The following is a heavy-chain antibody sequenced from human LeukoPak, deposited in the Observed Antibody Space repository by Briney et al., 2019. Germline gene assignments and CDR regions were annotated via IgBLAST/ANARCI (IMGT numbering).Heavy chain of an antibody. D-gene: IGHD3-10*01. Sequence: QTGGSLRLSCAASGFTVSSNYMSWVRQAPGKGLEWVSVIYSGGSTYYADSVKGQFTISRDNSKNTLYLQMNSLRAEDTAVYYCAREVYGSGSSFDYWGQGTLVTVSS. CDR1: GFTVSSNY. CDR2: IYSGGST. V-gene: IGHV3-53*01. CDR3: AREVYGSGSSFDY. J-gene: IGHJ4*02.